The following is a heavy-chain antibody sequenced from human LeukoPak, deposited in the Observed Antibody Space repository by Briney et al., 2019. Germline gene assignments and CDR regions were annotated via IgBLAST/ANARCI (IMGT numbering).Heavy chain of an antibody. CDR2: INPKSGGR. D-gene: IGHD2-2*01. Sequence: ASVKVSCKASGYTFTDYYMHWVRQAPGQGLEWMGWINPKSGGRSYAQRFQGRVTMTRDTSISTAYMELSWLRSDDTAVYYCATGERLVPAAMWFDYWGQGTLVTVSS. J-gene: IGHJ4*02. CDR1: GYTFTDYY. CDR3: ATGERLVPAAMWFDY. V-gene: IGHV1-2*02.